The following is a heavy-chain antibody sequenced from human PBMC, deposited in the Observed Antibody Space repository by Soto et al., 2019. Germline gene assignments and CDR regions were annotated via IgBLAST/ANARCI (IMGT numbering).Heavy chain of an antibody. J-gene: IGHJ4*02. CDR3: ARHAGNSWKGDYFDY. CDR2: IDPGDSDT. V-gene: IGHV5-51*01. CDR1: GYTFTTSW. Sequence: GESLKISCKGSGYTFTTSWIGWVRQMPGQGLEWMGIIDPGDSDTRYSPSFQGRITISVDKSISTAYLQWSSLEASDTAIYYCARHAGNSWKGDYFDYWGRGALVTVSS. D-gene: IGHD6-13*01.